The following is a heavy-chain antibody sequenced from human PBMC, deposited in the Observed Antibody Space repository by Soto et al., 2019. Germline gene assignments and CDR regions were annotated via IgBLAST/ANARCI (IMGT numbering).Heavy chain of an antibody. J-gene: IGHJ6*03. V-gene: IGHV3-30*18. CDR2: ISYDGSNK. CDR1: GFTFSSYG. D-gene: IGHD5-12*01. CDR3: AKDPYSGYSDFHYSYMDV. Sequence: GGSLRLSCAASGFTFSSYGMHWVRQAPGRGLEWVAVISYDGSNKYYADSVKGRFTISRDNSKNTLYLQMNSLRAEDTAVYYRAKDPYSGYSDFHYSYMDVWGKGTTVTVSS.